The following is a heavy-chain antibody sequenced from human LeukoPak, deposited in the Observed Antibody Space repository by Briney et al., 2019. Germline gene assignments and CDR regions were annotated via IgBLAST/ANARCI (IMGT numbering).Heavy chain of an antibody. V-gene: IGHV1-69*13. CDR1: GGTFSSYA. CDR3: AREVEFWGDYYYMDV. Sequence: GASVKVSCKASGGTFSSYAISWVRQAPGQGLEWMGGIIPIFGTANYAQKFQGRVTITADESTSTAYMELSNLRSEDTAVYYCAREVEFWGDYYYMDVWGKGTTVTVSS. J-gene: IGHJ6*03. CDR2: IIPIFGTA. D-gene: IGHD3-16*01.